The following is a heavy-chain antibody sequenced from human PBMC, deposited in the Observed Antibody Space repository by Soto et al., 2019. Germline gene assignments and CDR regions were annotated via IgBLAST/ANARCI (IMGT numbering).Heavy chain of an antibody. V-gene: IGHV1-8*01. CDR2: MNPNSGNT. CDR1: GYTFTSYD. D-gene: IGHD3-3*01. Sequence: ASVKVSCKASGYTFTSYDINWVRQATGQGLEWMGWMNPNSGNTGYAQKFQGRVTMTRNTSISTAYMELSSLRSEDTAVYYCARGSPTIFGVVVYWFDPWGQGTLVTVSS. J-gene: IGHJ5*02. CDR3: ARGSPTIFGVVVYWFDP.